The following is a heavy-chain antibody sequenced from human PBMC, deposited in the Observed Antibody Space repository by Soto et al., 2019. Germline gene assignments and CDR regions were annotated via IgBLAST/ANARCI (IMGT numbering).Heavy chain of an antibody. J-gene: IGHJ4*02. V-gene: IGHV1-18*01. D-gene: IGHD1-1*01. Sequence: QVHLVQSGADVKKPGASVKVSCKASGYTFTSYGITWVRQAPGQGLEWMGWISAHNGNTDYAQKLQCRVIVTRDTSTSTAYMELRSLISDDTAVYYCARGRYGDYWGQGALVTVSS. CDR3: ARGRYGDY. CDR1: GYTFTSYG. CDR2: ISAHNGNT.